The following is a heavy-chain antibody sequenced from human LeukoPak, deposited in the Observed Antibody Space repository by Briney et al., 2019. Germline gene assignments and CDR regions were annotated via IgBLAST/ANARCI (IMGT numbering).Heavy chain of an antibody. CDR1: GYTFTSYG. Sequence: ASVKVSCKASGYTFTSYGISWVRQAPGQGLEWMGWINAGNGNTKYSQKFKGRVTITRDTSASTAYMELNSLRSEDTAVYYCARRYGDKLDVYFDYWGQGTLVTVSS. CDR2: INAGNGNT. CDR3: ARRYGDKLDVYFDY. J-gene: IGHJ4*02. V-gene: IGHV1-3*01. D-gene: IGHD4-17*01.